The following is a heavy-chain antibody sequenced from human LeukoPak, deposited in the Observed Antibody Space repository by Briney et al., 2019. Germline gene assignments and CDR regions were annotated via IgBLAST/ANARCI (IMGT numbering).Heavy chain of an antibody. Sequence: GGSLRLSCSASGFRFSNYGMAWFGRTPGKGLDWVSTISNPGDNTHYADSVQGRFTISRDNSKNTLFLQMNSLRADDTAIYYCAKDCCDYSPLDHWGQGTQVTVSS. CDR3: AKDCCDYSPLDH. CDR2: ISNPGDNT. J-gene: IGHJ4*02. CDR1: GFRFSNYG. V-gene: IGHV3-23*01. D-gene: IGHD2-15*01.